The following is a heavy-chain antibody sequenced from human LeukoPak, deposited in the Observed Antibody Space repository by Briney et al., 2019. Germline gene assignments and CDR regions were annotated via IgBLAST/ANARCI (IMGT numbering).Heavy chain of an antibody. CDR2: IYYTGDN. Sequence: SETLSLTCSVSGASISDSYWTWIRQPPGKTLEWIGYIYYTGDNDYNPSLKSGVTMSVDTSKSHLSLKLTSVTAADTAVYYCARFTARAREIDYWGQGILVTVSS. D-gene: IGHD6-6*01. CDR3: ARFTARAREIDY. V-gene: IGHV4-59*08. J-gene: IGHJ4*02. CDR1: GASISDSY.